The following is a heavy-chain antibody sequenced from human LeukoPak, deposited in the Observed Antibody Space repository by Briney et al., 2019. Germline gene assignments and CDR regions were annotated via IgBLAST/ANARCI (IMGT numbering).Heavy chain of an antibody. Sequence: PGRSLRLSCAASGFTFDDYAMHWVRHAPGKGLEWVSGISWNSGSIGYADSVKGRFTISRDNAKNSLYLQMNSLRAEDTALYYCAKSIGPYDSSGYPDYWGQGTLVTVSS. CDR3: AKSIGPYDSSGYPDY. CDR1: GFTFDDYA. V-gene: IGHV3-9*01. J-gene: IGHJ4*02. D-gene: IGHD3-22*01. CDR2: ISWNSGSI.